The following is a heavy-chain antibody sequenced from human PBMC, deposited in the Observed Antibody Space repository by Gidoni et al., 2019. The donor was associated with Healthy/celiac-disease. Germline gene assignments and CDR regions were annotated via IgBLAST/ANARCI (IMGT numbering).Heavy chain of an antibody. Sequence: QVQLVESGGGVVQPGRSRSLSCSASGFPFSSSAMHWVRQAPGKGLEWVAVISYDGSNKYYADSVKGRFTISRDNSKNTLYLQMNSLRAEDTAVYYCAREGTGYYDSSGYSYYYGMDVWGQGTTVTVSS. D-gene: IGHD3-22*01. CDR1: GFPFSSSA. J-gene: IGHJ6*02. V-gene: IGHV3-30-3*01. CDR3: AREGTGYYDSSGYSYYYGMDV. CDR2: ISYDGSNK.